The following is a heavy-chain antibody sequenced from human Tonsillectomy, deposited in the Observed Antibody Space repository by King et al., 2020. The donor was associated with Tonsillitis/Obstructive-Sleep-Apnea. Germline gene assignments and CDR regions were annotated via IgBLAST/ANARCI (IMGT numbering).Heavy chain of an antibody. CDR3: AKTDGGDYFYMDV. V-gene: IGHV3-23*04. Sequence: VQLVESGGGLVQPGGSLRLSCAASGFTFSSYTIAWVRQAPGKGLEWGSGIRGTSRTYYADSVKGRFTISRDNSKNTLFLQMNSLTAEDTAVYYCAKTDGGDYFYMDVWGKGTTVTVSS. J-gene: IGHJ6*03. CDR2: IRGTSRT. CDR1: GFTFSSYT. D-gene: IGHD3-16*01.